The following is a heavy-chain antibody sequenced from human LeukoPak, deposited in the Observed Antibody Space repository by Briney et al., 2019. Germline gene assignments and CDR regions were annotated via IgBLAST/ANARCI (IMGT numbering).Heavy chain of an antibody. CDR1: GYTFTGYY. V-gene: IGHV1-2*02. CDR3: ARGLAADLGYFDY. J-gene: IGHJ4*02. D-gene: IGHD2-15*01. Sequence: ASVKVSCKAFGYTFTGYYMHWVRQAPGQGPEWMGCINPNSGGTNYAQKFQGRVTMTRDTFISTVYMELSRLRSDDTAVFYCARGLAADLGYFDYWGQGTLVTVSS. CDR2: INPNSGGT.